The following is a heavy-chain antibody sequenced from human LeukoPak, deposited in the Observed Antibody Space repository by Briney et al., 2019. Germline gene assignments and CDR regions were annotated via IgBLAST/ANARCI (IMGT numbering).Heavy chain of an antibody. D-gene: IGHD2-8*02. CDR3: ARHSCTGNSCHFDY. J-gene: IGHJ4*02. Sequence: ASLKVSSTASGYTFIDYYMHCVRQAPGQGLEWMGIINPRGGSTTYAQKLQGRVTMTRDTSTSTVYMELSSLRSEDTALYFCARHSCTGNSCHFDYWGQGTLVTVSS. V-gene: IGHV1-46*04. CDR1: GYTFIDYY. CDR2: INPRGGST.